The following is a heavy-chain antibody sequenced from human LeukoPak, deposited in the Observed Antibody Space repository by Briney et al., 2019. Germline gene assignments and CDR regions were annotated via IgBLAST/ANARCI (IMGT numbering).Heavy chain of an antibody. CDR1: GDSVSSNSAA. CDR3: ARAKYGDYDFYYYYMDV. Sequence: SQTLSLTCALSGDSVSSNSAAWNWIRQSPSRCLEWLGRTYYRSKWYNDYAVSVKSRITINPDTSKNQFSLQLNSVTPEDTAVYYCARAKYGDYDFYYYYMDVWGKGTTVTISS. CDR2: TYYRSKWYN. V-gene: IGHV6-1*01. D-gene: IGHD4-17*01. J-gene: IGHJ6*03.